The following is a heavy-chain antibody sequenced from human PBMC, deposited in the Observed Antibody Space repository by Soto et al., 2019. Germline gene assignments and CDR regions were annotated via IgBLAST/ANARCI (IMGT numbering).Heavy chain of an antibody. CDR3: ARGPIGDAAMVTNYFDY. Sequence: QVQLVESGGGVVQPGRSLRLSCAASGFTFSNYAIHWVRQATGKGLEWVAVLSYDGNNIHYVDSVKGRFTVSRDNSKNTLFLQMNSLRAEDTALYYCARGPIGDAAMVTNYFDYWGQGTLVTVSS. CDR1: GFTFSNYA. CDR2: LSYDGNNI. V-gene: IGHV3-30-3*01. D-gene: IGHD5-18*01. J-gene: IGHJ4*02.